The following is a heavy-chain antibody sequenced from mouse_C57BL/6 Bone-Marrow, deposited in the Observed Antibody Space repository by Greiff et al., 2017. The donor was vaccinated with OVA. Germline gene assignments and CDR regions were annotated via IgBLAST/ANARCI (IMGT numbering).Heavy chain of an antibody. J-gene: IGHJ3*01. Sequence: EVQLQQSGPELVKPGASVKISCKASGYTFTDYYMNWVKQSHGKSLVWIGDINPNNGGTSYNQKFKGKATLTVDKSSSTAYMELRSLTSEDSAVYYCAVYYGSSYSFAYWGQGTLVTVSA. CDR2: INPNNGGT. D-gene: IGHD1-1*01. CDR3: AVYYGSSYSFAY. V-gene: IGHV1-26*01. CDR1: GYTFTDYY.